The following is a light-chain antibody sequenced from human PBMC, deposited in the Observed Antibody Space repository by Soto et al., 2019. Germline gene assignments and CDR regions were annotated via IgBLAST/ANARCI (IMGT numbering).Light chain of an antibody. V-gene: IGKV1-9*01. CDR2: AAS. CDR3: QQLNSYPRT. J-gene: IGKJ1*01. CDR1: QAISSN. Sequence: DIQVTQSPSFLSASVGDRVTITCRASQAISSNLAWYQQKPGKAPKVLIYAASTLQGGVPSRFSRTGSETEFSLTISSLQPEDFATYYCQQLNSYPRTFGQGNKVEIK.